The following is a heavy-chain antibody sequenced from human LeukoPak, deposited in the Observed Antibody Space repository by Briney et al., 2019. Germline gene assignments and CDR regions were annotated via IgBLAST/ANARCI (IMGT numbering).Heavy chain of an antibody. Sequence: GGSLRLSCAASGFTFRSYAMSWVRQAPGKGLEWVSATSGSGGSTYYADSVKGRFTISRDNSKNTLYLQMNSLRDEDTAVYYCARGGSGYGDYYYFYAMDVWGQGTTVTVSS. CDR1: GFTFRSYA. D-gene: IGHD3-22*01. CDR3: ARGGSGYGDYYYFYAMDV. CDR2: TSGSGGST. V-gene: IGHV3-23*01. J-gene: IGHJ6*02.